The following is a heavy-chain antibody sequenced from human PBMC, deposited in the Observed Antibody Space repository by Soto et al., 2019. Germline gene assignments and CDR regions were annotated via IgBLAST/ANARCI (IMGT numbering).Heavy chain of an antibody. CDR1: GYTFTSYG. V-gene: IGHV1-18*01. Sequence: ASVTVSCKASGYTFTSYGISWVRQAPGQGLEWMGWISAYNGNTNYAQKLQGRVTMTTDTSTSTAYMELRSLRSDDTAVYYCARDRALSCSSTSCYVDYWGQGTLVTVSS. CDR3: ARDRALSCSSTSCYVDY. CDR2: ISAYNGNT. D-gene: IGHD2-2*01. J-gene: IGHJ4*02.